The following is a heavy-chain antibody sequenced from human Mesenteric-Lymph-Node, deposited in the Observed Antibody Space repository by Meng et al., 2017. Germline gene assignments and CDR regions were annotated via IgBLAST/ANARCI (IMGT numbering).Heavy chain of an antibody. CDR2: IYYSGST. D-gene: IGHD3-10*01. Sequence: VPAPEPVPVPVNPSHTPSMTWTGSGGSISFGAYFWSWIRQPPGKGLEWIGCIYYSGSTYYNPYLQGRVTISVDTSKNQFSLNLSSVTAADTAVYYCARGRRSITMVRGVPFDYWGQGTLVTVSS. J-gene: IGHJ4*02. V-gene: IGHV4-30-4*01. CDR1: GGSISFGAYF. CDR3: ARGRRSITMVRGVPFDY.